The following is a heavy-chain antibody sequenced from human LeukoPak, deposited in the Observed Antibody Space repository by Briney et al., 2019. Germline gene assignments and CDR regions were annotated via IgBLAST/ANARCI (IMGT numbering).Heavy chain of an antibody. J-gene: IGHJ4*02. CDR1: GGSISNYH. Sequence: SETLSLTCTVSGGSISNYHWSWIRQPPGKGLEWIGYIYYSRSTNYNPSLKSRMTISVDTSKNQFSLKLSSVTAADTAVYYCARGGLSGDYDIFDYWGQGTLVTVSS. CDR3: ARGGLSGDYDIFDY. V-gene: IGHV4-59*01. D-gene: IGHD4-17*01. CDR2: IYYSRST.